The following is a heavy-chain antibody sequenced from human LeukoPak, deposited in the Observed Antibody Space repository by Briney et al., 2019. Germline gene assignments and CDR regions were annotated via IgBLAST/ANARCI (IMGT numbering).Heavy chain of an antibody. Sequence: GGSLRLSCAASGFTFSSYAMHWVRQAPGKGLEWVAVISYDGSNKYYADSVKGRFTISRDNSKNTLYLQMNSLRAEDTAVYYCARSTLYNWNHDALDIWGQGTMVTVSS. V-gene: IGHV3-30*01. J-gene: IGHJ3*02. CDR1: GFTFSSYA. CDR3: ARSTLYNWNHDALDI. CDR2: ISYDGSNK. D-gene: IGHD1-20*01.